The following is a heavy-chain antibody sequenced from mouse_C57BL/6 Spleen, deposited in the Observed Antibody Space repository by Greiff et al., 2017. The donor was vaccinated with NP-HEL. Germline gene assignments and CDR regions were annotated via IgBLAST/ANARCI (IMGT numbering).Heavy chain of an antibody. CDR2: IYPGSGST. CDR3: ARERAYYYGPYAMDY. J-gene: IGHJ4*01. V-gene: IGHV1-55*01. Sequence: QVQLQQPGAELVKPGASVKMSCKASGYTFTSYWITWVKQRPGQGLEWIGDIYPGSGSTNYNEKFKSKATLTVDTSSSTAYMQLSSLTSEDSAVYYCARERAYYYGPYAMDYWGQGTSVTVSS. CDR1: GYTFTSYW. D-gene: IGHD1-1*01.